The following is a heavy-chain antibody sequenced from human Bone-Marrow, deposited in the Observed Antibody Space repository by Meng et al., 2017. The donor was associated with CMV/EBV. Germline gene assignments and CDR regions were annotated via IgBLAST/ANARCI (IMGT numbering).Heavy chain of an antibody. J-gene: IGHJ4*02. CDR1: GGSISSYY. V-gene: IGHV4-59*01. CDR2: IYYSGST. Sequence: SETRSLTCTVSGGSISSYYWSWIRQPPGKGLEWIGYIYYSGSTNYNPSLKSRVTLSVDTSKNQFSLKLSSVTAADTAVYYCARVSYDFWSGYFFDYWGQGTLVTVSS. D-gene: IGHD3-3*01. CDR3: ARVSYDFWSGYFFDY.